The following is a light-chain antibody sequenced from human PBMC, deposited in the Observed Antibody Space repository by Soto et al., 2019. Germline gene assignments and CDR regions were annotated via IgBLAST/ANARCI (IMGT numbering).Light chain of an antibody. CDR2: DVS. J-gene: IGLJ1*01. CDR3: SSYTTSNTRQIV. Sequence: QSALTQPASVSGSPGQSITISCTGTSSDVGGYNYVSWYQQHPGKAPKFMIYDVSNRPSGVSNRFSGSKSGNTASLTISGXXXXDXAXYYCSSYTTSNTRQIVFGTGTKLTVL. V-gene: IGLV2-14*01. CDR1: SSDVGGYNY.